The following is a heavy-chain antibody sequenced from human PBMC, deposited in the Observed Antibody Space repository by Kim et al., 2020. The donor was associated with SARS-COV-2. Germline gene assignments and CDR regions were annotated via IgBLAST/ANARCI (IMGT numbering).Heavy chain of an antibody. V-gene: IGHV4-4*02. J-gene: IGHJ4*02. Sequence: YTPSLKSRVTISVDKSKNQFSLKLSSVPAADTAVYYCARGGWELLDFFDYWGQGTLVTVSS. D-gene: IGHD1-26*01. CDR3: ARGGWELLDFFDY.